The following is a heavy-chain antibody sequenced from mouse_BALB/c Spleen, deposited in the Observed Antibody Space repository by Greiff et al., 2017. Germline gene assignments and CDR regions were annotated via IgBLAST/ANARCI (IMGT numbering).Heavy chain of an antibody. CDR3: ARWEGNYD. D-gene: IGHD2-1*01. V-gene: IGHV1-63*02. CDR1: GYTFTNYW. CDR2: IYPGGGYT. Sequence: VQVVESGAELVRPGTSVKISCKASGYTFTNYWLGWVKQRPGHGLEWIGDIYPGGGYTNYNEKFKGKATLTADTSSSTAYMQLSSLTSEDSAVYFCARWEGNYDWGQGTSVTVSS. J-gene: IGHJ4*01.